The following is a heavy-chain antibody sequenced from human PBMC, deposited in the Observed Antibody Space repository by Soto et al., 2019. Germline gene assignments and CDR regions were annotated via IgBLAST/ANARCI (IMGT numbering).Heavy chain of an antibody. CDR2: IYWNDDK. J-gene: IGHJ4*02. D-gene: IGHD3-9*01. V-gene: IGHV2-5*01. CDR1: GFSLSTSGVG. Sequence: QITLKESGPTLVKPTQTLTLTCTFSGFSLSTSGVGVGWIRQPPGKALEWLALIYWNDDKRYSPSLKSRLTITKDTSKNQVVLTMTNMDPVETATYYCAHFTDWLLPDYWGQGTLVTVS. CDR3: AHFTDWLLPDY.